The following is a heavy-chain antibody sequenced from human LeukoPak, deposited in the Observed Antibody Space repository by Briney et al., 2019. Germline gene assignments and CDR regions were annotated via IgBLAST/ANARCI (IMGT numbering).Heavy chain of an antibody. V-gene: IGHV1-2*02. D-gene: IGHD3-10*01. CDR2: INPNSGGT. CDR1: GYTFTGYY. Sequence: GASVKVSCKASGYTFTGYYMHWVRQAPGQGLEWMGWINPNSGGTNYAQKFQGRVTMTRDTSISTAYMELSRLRSDGTAVYYCARGVMRYRITMVRGQYDYWGQGTLVTVSS. CDR3: ARGVMRYRITMVRGQYDY. J-gene: IGHJ4*02.